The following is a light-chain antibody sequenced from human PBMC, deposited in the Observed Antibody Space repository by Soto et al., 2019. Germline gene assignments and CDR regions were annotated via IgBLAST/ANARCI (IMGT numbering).Light chain of an antibody. CDR3: QQRSNWPPKTF. V-gene: IGKV3D-20*02. J-gene: IGKJ5*01. Sequence: EIVLTQSPGTLSLSPGERATLSCRASQSVSSSYLAWYQQKPGQAPRLLIYDASNRATGIPARFSGSGSGTDFTLTISSLEPEDFAVYYCQQRSNWPPKTFFGQGTRLEIK. CDR2: DAS. CDR1: QSVSSSY.